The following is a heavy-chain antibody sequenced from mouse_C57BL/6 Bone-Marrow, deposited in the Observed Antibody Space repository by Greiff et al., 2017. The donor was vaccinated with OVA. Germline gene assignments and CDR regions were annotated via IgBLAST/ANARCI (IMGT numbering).Heavy chain of an antibody. Sequence: QVQLQQPGAELVKPGASVKMSCKASGYTFTSYWITWVTQRPGQGLEWIGDICPGSGSPNYNEKFKSKATLTVDTSSSTAYMQLRSLTAEDSAVYYCERTIYYCLYYFDYWGQGTTLTVSS. CDR2: ICPGSGSP. D-gene: IGHD2-1*01. CDR3: ERTIYYCLYYFDY. CDR1: GYTFTSYW. V-gene: IGHV1-55*01. J-gene: IGHJ2*01.